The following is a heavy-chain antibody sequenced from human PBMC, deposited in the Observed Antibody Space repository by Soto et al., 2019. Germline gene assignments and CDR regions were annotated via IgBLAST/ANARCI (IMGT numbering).Heavy chain of an antibody. D-gene: IGHD4-17*01. CDR1: GESFSGYI. CDR2: IYYSGST. CDR3: ARDYNGDYDEGWFDP. J-gene: IGHJ5*02. V-gene: IGHV4-59*01. Sequence: SETLSLTCAVYGESFSGYIWTWIRQPPGKGLEWIGYIYYSGSTNYNPSLKSRVTISVDTSKNQFSLKLSSVTAADTAVYYCARDYNGDYDEGWFDPWGQGTLVTVSS.